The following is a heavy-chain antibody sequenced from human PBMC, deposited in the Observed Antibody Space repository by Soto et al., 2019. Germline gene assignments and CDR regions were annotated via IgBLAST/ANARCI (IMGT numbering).Heavy chain of an antibody. CDR3: ARAALYNWNDVSWFDP. CDR2: ISSSSSTI. V-gene: IGHV3-48*01. Sequence: EVQLVESGGGLVQPGGSLRLSCAASGFTFSSYSMNWVRQAPGKGLEWVSYISSSSSTIYYADSVKGRFTISRDNAKNXLYLQMNSLRAEDTAVYYCARAALYNWNDVSWFDPWGQGTLVTVSS. CDR1: GFTFSSYS. J-gene: IGHJ5*02. D-gene: IGHD1-1*01.